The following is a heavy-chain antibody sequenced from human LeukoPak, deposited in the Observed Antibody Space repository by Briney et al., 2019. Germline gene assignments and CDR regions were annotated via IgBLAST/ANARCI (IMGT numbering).Heavy chain of an antibody. Sequence: GGSLRLSCAASGFTFSSSTMNWVRQAPGKGLEWVSSISSTSTSINYADSVRGRFTISRDNAKNSLYLQMSSLRAEDTAVYYCARSLVVDPWGQGTLVTVSS. CDR2: ISSTSTSI. J-gene: IGHJ5*02. D-gene: IGHD6-6*01. CDR3: ARSLVVDP. V-gene: IGHV3-21*01. CDR1: GFTFSSST.